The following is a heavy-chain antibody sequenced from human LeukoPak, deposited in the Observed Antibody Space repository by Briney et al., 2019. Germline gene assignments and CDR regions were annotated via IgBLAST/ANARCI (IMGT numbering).Heavy chain of an antibody. J-gene: IGHJ5*02. D-gene: IGHD2-2*01. Sequence: PSETLSLTCAVSGGSISSGGYSGSWIRQPPGKGLEWIGYIYHSGSTYYNPSLKSRVTISVDRSKNQFSLKLSSVTAADTAVYYCARGGPAALNWFDPWGQGTLVTVSS. V-gene: IGHV4-30-2*01. CDR1: GGSISSGGYS. CDR2: IYHSGST. CDR3: ARGGPAALNWFDP.